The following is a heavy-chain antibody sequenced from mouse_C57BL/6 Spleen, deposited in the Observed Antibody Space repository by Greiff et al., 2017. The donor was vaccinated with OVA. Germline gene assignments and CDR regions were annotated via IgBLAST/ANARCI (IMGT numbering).Heavy chain of an antibody. J-gene: IGHJ4*01. D-gene: IGHD2-2*01. Sequence: QVQLQQSGAELVKPGASVKLSCKASGYTFTSYWMQWVKQRPGQGLEWIGEIDPSDSYTNYNQKFKGKATLTVDTSSSTAYMQLSSLTSEDSAVYYCARGSTMVKDAMDYWGQGTSVTVSS. CDR1: GYTFTSYW. V-gene: IGHV1-50*01. CDR3: ARGSTMVKDAMDY. CDR2: IDPSDSYT.